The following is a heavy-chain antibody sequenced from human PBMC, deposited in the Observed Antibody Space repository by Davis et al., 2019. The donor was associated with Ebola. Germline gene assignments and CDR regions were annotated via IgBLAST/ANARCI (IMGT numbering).Heavy chain of an antibody. D-gene: IGHD3-10*01. V-gene: IGHV3-9*01. CDR2: ISWNSDSI. Sequence: SLKISCAASGFTFNDFAMHWVRQAPGKGLEWDSGISWNSDSIAYADSVKGRFTISRDNAKNSLYLQMNSLRPEDTALYYCAKSLGKYHTHCDYWGQGTLVTVSS. CDR1: GFTFNDFA. CDR3: AKSLGKYHTHCDY. J-gene: IGHJ4*02.